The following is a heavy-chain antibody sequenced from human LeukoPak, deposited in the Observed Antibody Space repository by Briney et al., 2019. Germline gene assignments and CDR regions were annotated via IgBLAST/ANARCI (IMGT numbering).Heavy chain of an antibody. CDR2: ISYDGSNK. V-gene: IGHV3-30-3*01. D-gene: IGHD5-18*01. Sequence: PGGSLRLSCAASGFTFSSYAMHWVRQAPGKGLEWVAVISYDGSNKYYADSVKGRFTISRDNSKNTLYLQMNSLRAEDTAVYYCARMDTAMSAFDYWGQGTLVTVSS. CDR3: ARMDTAMSAFDY. CDR1: GFTFSSYA. J-gene: IGHJ4*02.